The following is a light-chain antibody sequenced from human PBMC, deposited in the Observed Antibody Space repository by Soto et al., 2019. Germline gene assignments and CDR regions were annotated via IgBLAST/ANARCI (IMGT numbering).Light chain of an antibody. V-gene: IGLV2-23*01. CDR1: SSDVGSYNL. CDR2: EGS. CDR3: CSYAGSRTYV. Sequence: QSVLTQPPSVSGSPGQSITISCTGTSSDVGSYNLVSWYQQHPGKAPKLMIYEGSKRPSGVSNRFSGSKSGNTASLTISGLQAEDEADYYCCSYAGSRTYVFGTGTKVTVL. J-gene: IGLJ1*01.